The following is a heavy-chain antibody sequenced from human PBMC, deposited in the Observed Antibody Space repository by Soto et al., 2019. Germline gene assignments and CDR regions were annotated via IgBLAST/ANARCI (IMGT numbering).Heavy chain of an antibody. J-gene: IGHJ4*02. Sequence: GGSLRLSCAASGFTFSSYAMSWVRQAPGKGLEWVSAISGSGGSTYYADSVKGRFTISRDNSKNTLYLQMNSLRAEDTVVYYYAKDPYCTNGVCYGGGFDYWGQGTLVTVSS. CDR2: ISGSGGST. CDR1: GFTFSSYA. D-gene: IGHD2-8*01. CDR3: AKDPYCTNGVCYGGGFDY. V-gene: IGHV3-23*01.